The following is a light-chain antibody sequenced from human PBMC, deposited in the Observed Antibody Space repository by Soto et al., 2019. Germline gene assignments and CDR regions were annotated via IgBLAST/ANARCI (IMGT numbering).Light chain of an antibody. CDR2: AAS. CDR1: QGISIS. V-gene: IGKV1-9*01. J-gene: IGKJ4*01. Sequence: DIQLTQSPSFLSASVGDRVTITCRASQGISISLAWYQQRPGKAPEFLIYAASTLQSGVPSRFSGSGSGTEFTLTISSLQPEDFATYYCQQLNEYPLTFSGGTKVEIK. CDR3: QQLNEYPLT.